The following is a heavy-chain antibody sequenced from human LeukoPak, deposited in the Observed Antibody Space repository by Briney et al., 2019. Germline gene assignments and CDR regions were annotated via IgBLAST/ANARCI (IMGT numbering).Heavy chain of an antibody. Sequence: KTSETLSLTCTVSGVSISSYYWSWIRQPPGKGLEWIGYIFYSGSTKYNPSLKSRVTISVDTSKNQFSLKLNSVTAADTAVYYCARAAHGALYRMGFDYWGQGALVTVSS. V-gene: IGHV4-59*01. J-gene: IGHJ4*02. D-gene: IGHD1-26*01. CDR3: ARAAHGALYRMGFDY. CDR1: GVSISSYY. CDR2: IFYSGST.